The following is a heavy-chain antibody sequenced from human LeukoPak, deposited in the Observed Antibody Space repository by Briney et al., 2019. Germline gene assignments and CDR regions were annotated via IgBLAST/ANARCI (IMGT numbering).Heavy chain of an antibody. V-gene: IGHV3-30-3*01. J-gene: IGHJ5*02. CDR1: GFTFSSYA. Sequence: GRSLRLSCAASGFTFSSYAMHWVRQAPGKGLEWVAVISYDGSNKYYADSVKGRFTISRDSSKNTLYLQMNSLRAEDTAVYYCANFGSDWGTSTWGQGTLVTVSS. CDR3: ANFGSDWGTST. CDR2: ISYDGSNK. D-gene: IGHD6-19*01.